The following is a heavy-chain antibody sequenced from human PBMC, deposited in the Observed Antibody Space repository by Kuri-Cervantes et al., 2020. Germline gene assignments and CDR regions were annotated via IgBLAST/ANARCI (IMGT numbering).Heavy chain of an antibody. CDR1: GFTFSSYG. D-gene: IGHD3-9*01. CDR3: ARGRTYYDILTGMGGYYYYGMDV. Sequence: GESLKISCAASGFTFSSYGMHWVRQAPGKGLERVAVISYDGSNKYYADSVKGRFTISRGNSKNTLYLQMNSLRAEDTAVYYCARGRTYYDILTGMGGYYYYGMDVWGQGTTVTVSS. V-gene: IGHV3-30*03. CDR2: ISYDGSNK. J-gene: IGHJ6*02.